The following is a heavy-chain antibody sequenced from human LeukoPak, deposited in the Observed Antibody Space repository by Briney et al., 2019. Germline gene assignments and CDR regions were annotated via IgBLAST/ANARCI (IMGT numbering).Heavy chain of an antibody. V-gene: IGHV4-59*08. CDR2: IYYSGST. Sequence: SETLSLTCTVSGGSISSYYWSWIRQPPGKGLEWIGYIYYSGSTNYNPSLKSRVTISVDTSKNQFSLKLSSVTAADTAVYYCARKVPGYSSLWFDYWGQGTLVTVSS. D-gene: IGHD6-13*01. CDR3: ARKVPGYSSLWFDY. J-gene: IGHJ4*02. CDR1: GGSISSYY.